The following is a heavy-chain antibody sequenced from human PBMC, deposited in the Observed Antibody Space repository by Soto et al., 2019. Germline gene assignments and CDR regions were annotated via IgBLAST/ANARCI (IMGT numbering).Heavy chain of an antibody. D-gene: IGHD2-2*01. J-gene: IGHJ5*02. CDR2: IIPIFGTA. CDR1: GGTFSSYA. V-gene: IGHV1-69*01. CDR3: ARGLVSDIVVVPAAMETFGWFDP. Sequence: QVQLVQSGAEVKKPGSSVKVSCKASGGTFSSYAISWVRQAPGQGLEWMGGIIPIFGTANYAQKFQGRVTITADESTSTAYMELSSLRSEDTAVYYCARGLVSDIVVVPAAMETFGWFDPWGQGTLVTVSS.